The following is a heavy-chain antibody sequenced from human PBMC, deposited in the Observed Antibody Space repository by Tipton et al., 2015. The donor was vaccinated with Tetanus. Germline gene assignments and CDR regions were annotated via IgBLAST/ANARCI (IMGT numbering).Heavy chain of an antibody. J-gene: IGHJ4*02. CDR3: AREADCSGGSCFSGDFDN. CDR1: GFTFSTHG. V-gene: IGHV3-33*01. Sequence: SLRLSCAASGFTFSTHGMHWVRQAPGKGLEWLALVWYDGSKQYYADSVKGRFTISRDNSKNTLYLQMNSLRAEDTAVYYCAREADCSGGSCFSGDFDNWGQGTQVTVSS. CDR2: VWYDGSKQ. D-gene: IGHD2-15*01.